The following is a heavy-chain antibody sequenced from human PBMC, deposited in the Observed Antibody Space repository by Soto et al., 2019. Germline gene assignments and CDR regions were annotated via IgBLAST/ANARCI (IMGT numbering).Heavy chain of an antibody. CDR3: ARVGGVAVRVFDY. D-gene: IGHD3-16*01. CDR2: MYYSGST. Sequence: QVQLQESGPGLVKPSETLSLTCTVSGGSISGYYWSWIRQPPGKGLEWIGHMYYSGSTNYNPSLKSRATISVDTSKKQFSLKLSSVTAADTAVYYCARVGGVAVRVFDYWGQGTLVTVSS. J-gene: IGHJ4*02. CDR1: GGSISGYY. V-gene: IGHV4-59*01.